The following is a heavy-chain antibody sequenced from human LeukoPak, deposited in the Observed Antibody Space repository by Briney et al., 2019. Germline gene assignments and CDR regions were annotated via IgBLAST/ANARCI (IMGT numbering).Heavy chain of an antibody. V-gene: IGHV1-2*02. CDR3: ARDVDLVSGRSIHRFDY. Sequence: ASVKVSCKVSGYTLTELSMHWVRQAPGQGPEWMGWINPNSGGTNYAQKFQGRVTMTRDTSVSTAYMELSSLTSDDTAVYYCARDVDLVSGRSIHRFDYWGQGTLVTVSS. J-gene: IGHJ4*02. CDR2: INPNSGGT. CDR1: GYTLTELS. D-gene: IGHD3-10*01.